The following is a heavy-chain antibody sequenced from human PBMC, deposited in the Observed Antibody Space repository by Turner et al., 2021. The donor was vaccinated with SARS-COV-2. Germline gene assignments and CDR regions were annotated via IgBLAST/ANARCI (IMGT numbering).Heavy chain of an antibody. CDR3: ARDLIYYGMDV. J-gene: IGHJ6*02. D-gene: IGHD3-9*01. V-gene: IGHV3-53*04. Sequence: EVQLVESGGGVVQPGGSLRLSCAASGFTVSRNYLSWVRQAPGKGLEWVSLIYGGGSTYYADSVKGRFTISRHNSKNTLYLQMNSLRAEDTAVYYCARDLIYYGMDVWGQGTTVTVSS. CDR2: IYGGGST. CDR1: GFTVSRNY.